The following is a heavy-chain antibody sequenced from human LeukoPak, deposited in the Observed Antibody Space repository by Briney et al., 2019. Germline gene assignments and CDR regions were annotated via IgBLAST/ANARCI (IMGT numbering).Heavy chain of an antibody. CDR2: IYYSGST. CDR3: ARGDWSSSIDY. Sequence: PSETLSLTCTVSGGSISSSSYYWGWIRQPPGKGLEWIEYIYYSGSTYYNPSLKSLITISVDTSKNQFSLKLSSVTAADTAVYYCARGDWSSSIDYWGQGTLVTVSS. J-gene: IGHJ4*02. CDR1: GGSISSSSYY. D-gene: IGHD6-6*01. V-gene: IGHV4-30-4*08.